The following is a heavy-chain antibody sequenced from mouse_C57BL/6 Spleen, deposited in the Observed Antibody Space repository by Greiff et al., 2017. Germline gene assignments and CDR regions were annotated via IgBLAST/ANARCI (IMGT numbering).Heavy chain of an antibody. D-gene: IGHD1-1*01. CDR2: IYPSDSET. J-gene: IGHJ3*01. Sequence: VQLHQPGAELVRPGSSVKLSCKASGYTFTSYWMDWVKQRPGQGLEWIGNIYPSDSETHYNQKFKDKATLTVDKSSSTAYMQRSSLTSEDSAVYYCASLYGSGAYWGQGTLVTVSA. CDR1: GYTFTSYW. CDR3: ASLYGSGAY. V-gene: IGHV1-61*01.